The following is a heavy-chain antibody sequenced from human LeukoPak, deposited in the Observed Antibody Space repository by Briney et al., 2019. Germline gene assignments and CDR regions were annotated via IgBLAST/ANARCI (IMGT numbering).Heavy chain of an antibody. CDR2: ISGSGGST. Sequence: GGTLRLSCAASGFTFSSYAMSWVRQAPGKGLEWVSEISGSGGSTYSADSVKGRFTISRDNSKNTLYLQMNSLRPEDTAVYYCARDAGDCYTTANCYYYMDGWGKGTTVTVSS. J-gene: IGHJ6*03. CDR3: ARDAGDCYTTANCYYYMDG. V-gene: IGHV3-23*01. D-gene: IGHD5-24*01. CDR1: GFTFSSYA.